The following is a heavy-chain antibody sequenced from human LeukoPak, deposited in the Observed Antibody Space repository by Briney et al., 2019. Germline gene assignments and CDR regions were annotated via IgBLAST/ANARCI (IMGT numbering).Heavy chain of an antibody. J-gene: IGHJ4*02. D-gene: IGHD2-21*02. CDR1: GYTFTGYY. CDR2: INPNSGGT. Sequence: ASVKVSCKASGYTFTGYYMHWVRQAPGQGLEWMGWINPNSGGTNYAQKFQGRVTMTRDTSISTAYMELSRLRSDDTAVYYCARDYYGGDCYQDYWGQGTLVTVSS. CDR3: ARDYYGGDCYQDY. V-gene: IGHV1-2*02.